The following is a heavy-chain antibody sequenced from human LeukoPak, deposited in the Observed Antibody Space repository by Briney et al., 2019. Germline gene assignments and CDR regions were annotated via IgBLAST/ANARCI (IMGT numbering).Heavy chain of an antibody. CDR2: ISSSSSYT. Sequence: GGSLRLSCAASGFTFSDYYMSWIRQAPGKGLEWVSYISSSSSYTNYADSVKSRFTISRDNAKNSLYLQMNSLRAEDTAVYYCARLPGSYFPPFFDYWGQGTLVTVSS. CDR3: ARLPGSYFPPFFDY. CDR1: GFTFSDYY. V-gene: IGHV3-11*03. J-gene: IGHJ4*02. D-gene: IGHD3-10*01.